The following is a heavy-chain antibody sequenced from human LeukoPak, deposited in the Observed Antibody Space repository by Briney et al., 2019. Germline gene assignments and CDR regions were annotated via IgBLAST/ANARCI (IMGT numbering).Heavy chain of an antibody. V-gene: IGHV3-33*01. J-gene: IGHJ4*02. Sequence: GGSLRLSCAASGFTFSSDGMHWVRQAPGKGLEWVAVIWYDGSNKYYADSVKGRFTISRDNSKNTLYLQMNSLRAEDTAVYYCARDSAGKTFDYWGQGTLVTVSP. CDR1: GFTFSSDG. CDR3: ARDSAGKTFDY. CDR2: IWYDGSNK. D-gene: IGHD1-26*01.